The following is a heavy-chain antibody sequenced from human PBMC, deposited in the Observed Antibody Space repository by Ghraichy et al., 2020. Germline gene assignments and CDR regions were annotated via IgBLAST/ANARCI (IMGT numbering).Heavy chain of an antibody. Sequence: GGSLRLSCAASGFTFSSYAMSWVRQAPGKGLEWFSVISGSGGSTYYAESVKGRLTISRDNSKNTLYLQMNSLRAEDTAVYYCAKDRRRSIVTTKDYWGQGTLATASS. CDR3: AKDRRRSIVTTKDY. D-gene: IGHD6-6*01. J-gene: IGHJ4*02. CDR1: GFTFSSYA. V-gene: IGHV3-23*01. CDR2: ISGSGGST.